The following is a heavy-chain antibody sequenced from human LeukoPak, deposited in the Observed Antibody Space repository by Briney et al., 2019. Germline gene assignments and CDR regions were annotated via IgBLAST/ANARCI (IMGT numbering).Heavy chain of an antibody. D-gene: IGHD3-10*01. CDR2: IYSGGST. V-gene: IGHV3-53*01. CDR1: GFTVSSNY. J-gene: IGHJ6*03. CDR3: ARSYVAAMVRGVINPYYYYYMDV. Sequence: GGSLRLSCAASGFTVSSNYMSWVRQAPGKGLEWVSVIYSGGSTYYADSVKGRFTISRDNSKNTLYLQMNSLRAEDTAVYYCARSYVAAMVRGVINPYYYYYMDVWGKGTTVTISS.